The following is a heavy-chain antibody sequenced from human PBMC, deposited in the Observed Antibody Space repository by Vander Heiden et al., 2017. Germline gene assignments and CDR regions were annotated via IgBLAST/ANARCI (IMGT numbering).Heavy chain of an antibody. CDR3: ARGDVGATRDDAFDI. CDR2: INHSGST. V-gene: IGHV4-34*01. CDR1: GGSFSGYY. D-gene: IGHD1-26*01. J-gene: IGHJ3*02. Sequence: QVQLQQWGAGLLKPSETLSLTCAVYGGSFSGYYWSWIRQPPGKGLEWIGEINHSGSTNYNPARKSRVTISVDTAKNKVSLKLSSVTAAETAVYYCARGDVGATRDDAFDIWGQGTMVTVSS.